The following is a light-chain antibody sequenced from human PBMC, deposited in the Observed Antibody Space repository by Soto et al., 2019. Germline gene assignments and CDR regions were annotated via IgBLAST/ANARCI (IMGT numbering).Light chain of an antibody. Sequence: DIVMTQSPDSLAVSLGERATINCKSSQSVLYSFNNNNYLAWYQQKPGQPPKLLIYWASTRQSGVPDRFSGSGSGTDFTLTISSLQAEDVAVYYCQQYYSIPSPFGPGTKVEIK. J-gene: IGKJ3*01. CDR2: WAS. CDR3: QQYYSIPSP. CDR1: QSVLYSFNNNNY. V-gene: IGKV4-1*01.